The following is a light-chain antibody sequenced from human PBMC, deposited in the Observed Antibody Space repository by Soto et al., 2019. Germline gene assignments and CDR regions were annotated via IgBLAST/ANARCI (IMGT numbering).Light chain of an antibody. CDR1: QNIGVY. J-gene: IGKJ1*01. Sequence: DIQMTQSPSSLSASVGARVPITCRASQNIGVYLNWYQKKPGKAPELLIHAASSLQSGVPSTFSGSGSGTDFALTISSLQPEDFATYYCHQTAANPWTFAQGTKVDIK. CDR3: HQTAANPWT. CDR2: AAS. V-gene: IGKV1-39*01.